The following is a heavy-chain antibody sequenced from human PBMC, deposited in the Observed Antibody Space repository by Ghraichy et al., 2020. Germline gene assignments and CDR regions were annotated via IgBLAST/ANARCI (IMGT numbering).Heavy chain of an antibody. J-gene: IGHJ6*02. V-gene: IGHV2-5*01. D-gene: IGHD2-8*02. CDR3: AHTLVVYAMCYYYYGMDV. Sequence: SGPTLVKPTQTLTLTCTFSGFSLSTSGVGVGWIRQPPGKALEWLALIYWNDDKRYSPSLKSRLTITKDTSKNQVVLTMTNMDPVDTATYYCAHTLVVYAMCYYYYGMDVRGQGTTVTVSS. CDR2: IYWNDDK. CDR1: GFSLSTSGVG.